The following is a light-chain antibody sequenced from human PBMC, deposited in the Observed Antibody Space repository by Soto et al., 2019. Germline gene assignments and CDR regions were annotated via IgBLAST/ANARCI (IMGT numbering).Light chain of an antibody. CDR2: GAS. J-gene: IGKJ5*01. Sequence: EIVMTQSPATLSVSPGEGATLSCRASQSISSNLAWYQQKPGQAPGLLIYGASTRATGIPARFSGSGSGTEFTLTISSLQSEDFAVYDCQQYNDWPPTFGQGTRLEIK. CDR3: QQYNDWPPT. V-gene: IGKV3-15*01. CDR1: QSISSN.